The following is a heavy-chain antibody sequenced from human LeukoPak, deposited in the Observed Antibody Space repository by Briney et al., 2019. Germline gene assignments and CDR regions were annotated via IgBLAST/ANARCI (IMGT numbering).Heavy chain of an antibody. Sequence: GGSLRLSRAASGFTFSSYSMNWVRQAPGKGLEWVSSISSSSSYIYYADSVKGRFTISRDNAKNSLYLQMNSLRAEDTAVYYCARGIDSSGYYFGHWGQGTLVTVSS. CDR2: ISSSSSYI. CDR1: GFTFSSYS. D-gene: IGHD3-22*01. V-gene: IGHV3-21*01. J-gene: IGHJ1*01. CDR3: ARGIDSSGYYFGH.